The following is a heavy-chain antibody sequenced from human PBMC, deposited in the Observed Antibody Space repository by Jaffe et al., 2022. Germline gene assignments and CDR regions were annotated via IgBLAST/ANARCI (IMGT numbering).Heavy chain of an antibody. D-gene: IGHD3-3*01. CDR3: AKDFWSGYYTFPFLFDP. Sequence: EVQLLESGGGLVQPGGSLRLSCAASGFTFSSYAMSWVRQAPGKGLEWVSAISGSGGSTYYADSVKGRFTISRDNSKNTLYLQMNSLRAEDTAVYYCAKDFWSGYYTFPFLFDPWGQGTLVTVSS. V-gene: IGHV3-23*01. CDR1: GFTFSSYA. J-gene: IGHJ5*02. CDR2: ISGSGGST.